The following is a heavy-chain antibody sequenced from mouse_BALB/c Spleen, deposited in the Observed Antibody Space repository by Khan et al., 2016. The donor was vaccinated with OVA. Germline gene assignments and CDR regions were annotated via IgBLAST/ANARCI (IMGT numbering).Heavy chain of an antibody. CDR2: IWAGGST. J-gene: IGHJ1*01. V-gene: IGHV2-9*02. CDR1: GFSLTSYG. Sequence: QVQLKESGPAMVAPSQSLSITCTVSGFSLTSYGVHWVRQPPGKGLAWLGVIWAGGSTNYNSALMSRLRISKDNSKSQVFLKMNSLQTDDTAMYYCARYYGNYGWYFDVWGAGTTVTVSS. CDR3: ARYYGNYGWYFDV. D-gene: IGHD2-1*01.